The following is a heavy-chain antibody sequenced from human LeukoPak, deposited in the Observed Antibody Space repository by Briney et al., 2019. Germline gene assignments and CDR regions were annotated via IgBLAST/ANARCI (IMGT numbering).Heavy chain of an antibody. J-gene: IGHJ4*02. CDR1: GFTFSNYA. V-gene: IGHV3-23*01. CDR3: AKDAAGPEY. Sequence: GGSLRLSCATSGFTFSNYAVSWVRQAPGKGLEWVSSISGSGGTTYYADSVKGRFTISRDNSKNTLYLQMNSLRAEDTAVYYCAKDAAGPEYWGQGTLVTVSS. D-gene: IGHD6-13*01. CDR2: ISGSGGTT.